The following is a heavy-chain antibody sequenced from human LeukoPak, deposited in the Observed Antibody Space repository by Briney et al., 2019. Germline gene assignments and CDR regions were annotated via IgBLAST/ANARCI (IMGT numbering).Heavy chain of an antibody. J-gene: IGHJ3*02. CDR3: ARDFAFDI. CDR1: DDSVSSSRYY. Sequence: ASETLSLTCTVSDDSVSSSRYYWTWIRQPPGKGLEWIGYIYHGSATYNPSLESRATLSMDTSKNQYSLKMTSVTAADTAVYYCARDFAFDIWGQGTMVTVSS. CDR2: IYHGSA. V-gene: IGHV4-61*01.